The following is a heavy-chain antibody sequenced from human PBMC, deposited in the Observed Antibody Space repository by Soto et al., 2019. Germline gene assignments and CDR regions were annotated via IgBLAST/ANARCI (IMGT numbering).Heavy chain of an antibody. CDR2: MNPNSGNT. J-gene: IGHJ5*02. V-gene: IGHV1-8*01. CDR1: GYTFTSYD. Sequence: ASVKVSCKASGYTFTSYDINWVRQATGQGLEWMGWMNPNSGNTGYAQKFQGRVTMTRDISTATAYMELSSLRSDDTATYYCARMATFGSLNWFDPWGQGTLVTVSS. D-gene: IGHD3-16*01. CDR3: ARMATFGSLNWFDP.